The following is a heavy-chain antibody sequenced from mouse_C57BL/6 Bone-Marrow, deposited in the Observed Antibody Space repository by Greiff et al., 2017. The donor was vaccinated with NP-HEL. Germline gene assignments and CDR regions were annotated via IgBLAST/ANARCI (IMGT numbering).Heavy chain of an antibody. CDR2: IFPGSGST. CDR3: ARSRITTVVASYWYFDV. CDR1: GYTFTDYY. D-gene: IGHD1-1*01. V-gene: IGHV1-75*01. J-gene: IGHJ1*03. Sequence: QVQLKQSGPELVKPGASVKISCKASGYTFTDYYINWVKQRPGQGLEWIGWIFPGSGSTYYNEKFKGKATLTVDKSSSTAYMLLSSLTSEDSAVYFCARSRITTVVASYWYFDVWGTGTTVTVSS.